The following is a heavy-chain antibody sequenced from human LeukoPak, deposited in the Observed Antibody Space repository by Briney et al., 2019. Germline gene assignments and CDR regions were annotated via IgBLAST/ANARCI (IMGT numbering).Heavy chain of an antibody. D-gene: IGHD6-19*01. CDR2: ISSSGSTI. CDR3: ARGGRAQLAVAGTHNIDY. V-gene: IGHV3-48*03. J-gene: IGHJ4*02. CDR1: GFTFSRYE. Sequence: HPGGSLRLSCAASGFTFSRYEMNWVRQAPGKGLECVSYISSSGSTIYYAYSVKGRFTISRDNAKNSLYLQMNSLRAEDTAVYYCARGGRAQLAVAGTHNIDYWGQGTLVTVSS.